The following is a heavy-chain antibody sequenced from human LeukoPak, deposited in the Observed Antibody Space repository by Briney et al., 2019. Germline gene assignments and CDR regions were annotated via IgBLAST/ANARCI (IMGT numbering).Heavy chain of an antibody. CDR3: ARARRGYDFWSGYYDYYYYYMDV. J-gene: IGHJ6*03. D-gene: IGHD3-3*01. CDR2: IYTSGST. Sequence: SETLSLTCTVSGGSISSYYWSWIRQPAGKGPEWIGRIYTSGSTNYNPSLKSRVTMSVDTSKNQFSLKLSSVTAADTAVYYCARARRGYDFWSGYYDYYYYYMDVWGKGTTVTVSS. V-gene: IGHV4-4*07. CDR1: GGSISSYY.